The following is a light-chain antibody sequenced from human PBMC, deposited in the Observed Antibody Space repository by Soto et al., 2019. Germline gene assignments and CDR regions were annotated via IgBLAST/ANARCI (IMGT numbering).Light chain of an antibody. CDR3: AAWDDSLTANV. CDR2: NNN. J-gene: IGLJ1*01. V-gene: IGLV1-44*01. CDR1: SSNIGGRT. Sequence: QSVLTKPPSASGAPGQRVTISCSGSSSNIGGRTVNWDQQLPGTAPRLLIFNNNQRPSGVPDRFSGSKSGTSASLAITGLQSEDEADYYCAAWDDSLTANVFGVGTKLTVL.